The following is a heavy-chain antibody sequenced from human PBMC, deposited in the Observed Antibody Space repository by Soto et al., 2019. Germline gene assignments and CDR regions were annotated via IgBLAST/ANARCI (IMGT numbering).Heavy chain of an antibody. CDR3: AKDRKSGSGWYWDY. V-gene: IGHV3-23*01. D-gene: IGHD6-19*01. J-gene: IGHJ4*02. CDR2: ISASGGST. CDR1: GFTFSSFA. Sequence: GGSLRLSCAASGFTFSSFAMSWVRQAPGKGLEWVSGISASGGSTYSADSVKGRFTISRDNSKNTLYLQMSSLRAEDTAVYYCAKDRKSGSGWYWDYWGQGTLVTVSS.